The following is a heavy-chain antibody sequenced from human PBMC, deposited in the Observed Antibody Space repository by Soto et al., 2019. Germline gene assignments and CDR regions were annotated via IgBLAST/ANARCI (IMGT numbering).Heavy chain of an antibody. Sequence: QVQLQQWGAGLLKPSETLSLTCTVNGGSLTGYYWSWIRQPPGKGLEWIGEVKDGGSTNYSPSLRGRVSISADTSKNHFSLRLNSVTAADTAVYFGARGQEGIVAMHWDQGALVTVSS. CDR3: ARGQEGIVAMH. J-gene: IGHJ4*02. CDR2: VKDGGST. V-gene: IGHV4-34*01. D-gene: IGHD5-12*01. CDR1: GGSLTGYY.